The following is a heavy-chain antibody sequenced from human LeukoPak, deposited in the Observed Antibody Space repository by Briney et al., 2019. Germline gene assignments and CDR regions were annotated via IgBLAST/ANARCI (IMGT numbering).Heavy chain of an antibody. CDR2: INHSGST. J-gene: IGHJ6*03. CDR3: ARGGGNLLPYFDPKYYYYMDV. V-gene: IGHV4-34*01. D-gene: IGHD3-9*01. Sequence: SETLSLTCAVYGGSFSGYYWTWIRQPPGKGLEWIGEINHSGSTNYNPSLKSRVTVSVDTSKSQFPLKLSSVTAADTAVYYCARGGGNLLPYFDPKYYYYMDVWGKGTTVTVSS. CDR1: GGSFSGYY.